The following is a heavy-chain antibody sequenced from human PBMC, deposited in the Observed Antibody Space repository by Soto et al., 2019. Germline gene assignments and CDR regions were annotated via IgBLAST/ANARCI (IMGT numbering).Heavy chain of an antibody. CDR3: ASTDYYDSSGYS. V-gene: IGHV4-59*12. CDR1: GGSISSFY. J-gene: IGHJ5*02. CDR2: MYYSGST. Sequence: SETLSLTCTVSGGSISSFYWSWIRQPPGKGLEWIGYMYYSGSTNDNPSLKSRVTISVDRSKNQFSLRLSSVTAADTAVYYCASTDYYDSSGYSWGQGTLVTVS. D-gene: IGHD3-22*01.